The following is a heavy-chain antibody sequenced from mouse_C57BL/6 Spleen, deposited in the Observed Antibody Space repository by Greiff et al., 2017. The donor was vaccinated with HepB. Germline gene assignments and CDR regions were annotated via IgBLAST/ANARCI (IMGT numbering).Heavy chain of an antibody. Sequence: QVQLQQSGAELVRPGASVTLSCKASGYTFTDYEMHWVKQTPVHGLEWIGAIDPETGGTAYNQKFKGKAILTADKSSSTAYMELRSLTSEDSVVYYCTRGGYYYFDYWGQGTTLTVSS. CDR3: TRGGYYYFDY. CDR1: GYTFTDYE. V-gene: IGHV1-15*01. CDR2: IDPETGGT. J-gene: IGHJ2*01. D-gene: IGHD2-3*01.